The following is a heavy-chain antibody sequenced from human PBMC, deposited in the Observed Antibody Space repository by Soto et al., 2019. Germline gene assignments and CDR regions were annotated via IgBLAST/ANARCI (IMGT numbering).Heavy chain of an antibody. V-gene: IGHV1-69*04. J-gene: IGHJ4*02. D-gene: IGHD2-15*01. Sequence: QVQLVQSGTEVKKPGSSVNVSCKASGGTFSNDVFTWVRQAPGQGLEWMGRVIPILDVANYAQKFRDRVTITADKSTSTAYMELNSLRSEDKAVYYCARETCSGGNCYCDYWGQGTLVTVSS. CDR3: ARETCSGGNCYCDY. CDR2: VIPILDVA. CDR1: GGTFSNDV.